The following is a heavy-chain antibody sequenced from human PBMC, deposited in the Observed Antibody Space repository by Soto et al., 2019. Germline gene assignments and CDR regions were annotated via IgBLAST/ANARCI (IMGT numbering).Heavy chain of an antibody. CDR3: ARRPGLTYGMDV. CDR1: GGSISSYY. Sequence: SETLSLTCTVSGGSISSYYWSWIRQPPGKGLEWIGYIYYSGSTNYNPSLKSRVTISVDTSKNQFSLRLSSVTAADTAVYYCARRPGLTYGMDVWGQGTTVTVSS. V-gene: IGHV4-59*08. J-gene: IGHJ6*02. CDR2: IYYSGST.